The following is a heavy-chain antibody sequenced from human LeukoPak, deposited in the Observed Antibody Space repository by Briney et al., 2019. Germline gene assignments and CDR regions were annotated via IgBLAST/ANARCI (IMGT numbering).Heavy chain of an antibody. CDR1: GFTFSSYW. CDR2: IKQDGSEK. J-gene: IGHJ4*02. V-gene: IGHV3-7*01. CDR3: ARAASSTRPYYFDY. Sequence: GGSLRLSCAASGFTFSSYWMTWVRQAPGKGLEWGANIKQDGSEKYYVDSVKGRFTISRDNAKNSLSLQMNSLRAEDTAVYYCARAASSTRPYYFDYWAQGTLVTVSS. D-gene: IGHD3-10*01.